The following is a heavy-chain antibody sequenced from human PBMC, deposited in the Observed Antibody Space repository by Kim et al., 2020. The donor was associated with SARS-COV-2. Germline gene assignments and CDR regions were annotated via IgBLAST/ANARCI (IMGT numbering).Heavy chain of an antibody. D-gene: IGHD3-10*01. CDR1: GYTFTSYG. CDR2: ISAYHGNT. J-gene: IGHJ5*02. CDR3: ARGITYYYGSGTTNWFDP. V-gene: IGHV1-18*01. Sequence: ASVKVSCKASGYTFTSYGISWVRQAPGQGLEWMGWISAYHGNTNYAQKLQGRVTMTTDTSTSTAYMELRSVRSDDTAVYYCARGITYYYGSGTTNWFDPWGQGTLVTVSS.